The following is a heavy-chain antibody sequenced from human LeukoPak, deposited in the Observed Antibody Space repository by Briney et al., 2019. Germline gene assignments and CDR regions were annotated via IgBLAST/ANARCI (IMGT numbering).Heavy chain of an antibody. Sequence: GGSLRLSCAVSGLTFSSYDMSWVRQAPGKGLEWVSASGTDDGTTYTDSVKGRFTISRDNSKNTLYLQMNSLRIEDMALYYCARDSISSGSMDLWGQGALVTVS. V-gene: IGHV3-23*01. CDR3: ARDSISSGSMDL. J-gene: IGHJ4*02. CDR1: GLTFSSYD. D-gene: IGHD3-22*01. CDR2: SGTDDGTT.